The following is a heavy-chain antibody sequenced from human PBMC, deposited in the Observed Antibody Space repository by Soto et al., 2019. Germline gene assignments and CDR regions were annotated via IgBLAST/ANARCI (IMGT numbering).Heavy chain of an antibody. CDR3: ASSIVVVPAAIFYYYGMDV. V-gene: IGHV1-69*06. D-gene: IGHD2-2*02. Sequence: ASVKVSCKASGGTFSSYAISWVRQAPGQGLEWMGGIIPIFGTANCAQKFQGRVTITADKSTSTAYMELSSLRSEDTAVYYCASSIVVVPAAIFYYYGMDVWGQGTTVTVSS. CDR1: GGTFSSYA. J-gene: IGHJ6*02. CDR2: IIPIFGTA.